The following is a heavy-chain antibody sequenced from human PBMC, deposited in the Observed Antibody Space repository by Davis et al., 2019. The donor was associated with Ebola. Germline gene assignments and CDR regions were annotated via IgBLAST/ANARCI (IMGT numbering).Heavy chain of an antibody. CDR1: GFTFSSYA. CDR3: AKAGNLYESSAYYGY. Sequence: GGSLRLSCAASGFTFSSYAMSWVRQAPGKGLEWVSAISGSGGSTYYADSVKGRFSISRDNSKNTLYLQMNSLRADDTAVYYCAKAGNLYESSAYYGYWGQGTLVTVSS. CDR2: ISGSGGST. V-gene: IGHV3-23*01. J-gene: IGHJ4*02. D-gene: IGHD3-22*01.